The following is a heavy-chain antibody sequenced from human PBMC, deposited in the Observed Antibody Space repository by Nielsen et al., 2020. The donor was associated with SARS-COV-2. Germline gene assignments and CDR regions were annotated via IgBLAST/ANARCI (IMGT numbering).Heavy chain of an antibody. V-gene: IGHV3-30-3*01. Sequence: GGSLRLSCAASGFTFSSYAMHWVRQAPAKWLEWVAVIPYDGSNKYYADSVKGRFTISRDNSKNTLYLQMNSLRAEDTAVYYCARDHLGAFDPWGQGTLVTVSS. J-gene: IGHJ5*02. CDR2: IPYDGSNK. CDR1: GFTFSSYA. CDR3: ARDHLGAFDP. D-gene: IGHD3-16*01.